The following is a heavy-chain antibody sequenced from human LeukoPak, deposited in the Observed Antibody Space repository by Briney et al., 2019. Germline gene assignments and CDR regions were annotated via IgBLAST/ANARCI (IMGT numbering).Heavy chain of an antibody. Sequence: TGGSLSLSCAASGFTFSSDAMSWVRQAPGKGLEWVSAISGSGGSTYYADSVKGRFTISRDNSKNTLYLQMNSLRAEDTAVYYCANDYCSSTSCYLIAFDYWGQGTLVTVSS. CDR2: ISGSGGST. D-gene: IGHD2-2*01. J-gene: IGHJ4*02. CDR3: ANDYCSSTSCYLIAFDY. CDR1: GFTFSSDA. V-gene: IGHV3-23*01.